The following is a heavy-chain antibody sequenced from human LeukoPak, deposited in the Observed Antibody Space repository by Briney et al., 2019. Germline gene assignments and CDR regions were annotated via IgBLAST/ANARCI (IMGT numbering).Heavy chain of an antibody. CDR2: IYYSGST. D-gene: IGHD3-10*01. J-gene: IGHJ4*02. Sequence: SETLSLACTVSGGSISSSTYFWGWIRQPPGKGLEWIGTIYYSGSTYYNPSLKSRVTISVDSSKNHFSLKLSSVTAADTAVYYCARGSVGGYWGQGTLVTVSS. V-gene: IGHV4-39*07. CDR1: GGSISSSTYF. CDR3: ARGSVGGY.